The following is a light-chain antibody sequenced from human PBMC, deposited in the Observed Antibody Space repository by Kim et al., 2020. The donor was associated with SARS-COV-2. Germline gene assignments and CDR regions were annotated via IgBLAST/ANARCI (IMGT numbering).Light chain of an antibody. V-gene: IGLV3-1*01. CDR2: KGS. J-gene: IGLJ2*01. CDR3: QASDSGAAV. Sequence: VGPRQTASIACSRDGLGNKYACWYQQRQGQAPVILNDKGSQRGATSPDRFSGSNAGTTTTLSISETEAMDEADYYCQASDSGAAVFGGGTQLTVL. CDR1: GLGNKY.